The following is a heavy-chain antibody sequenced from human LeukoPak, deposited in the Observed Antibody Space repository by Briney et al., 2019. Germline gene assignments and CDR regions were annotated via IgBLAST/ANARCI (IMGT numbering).Heavy chain of an antibody. Sequence: TGGSLRLSCAASGFTFNKSWMSWVRQAPGKGLEWVANINQDGSGIYYVASVEGRFTISRDNTKNSLYLQMNSLRADDTAVYYCARDIAPDFGDPKDYWGLGTLVTVSS. CDR2: INQDGSGI. CDR3: ARDIAPDFGDPKDY. V-gene: IGHV3-7*01. D-gene: IGHD3-10*01. J-gene: IGHJ4*02. CDR1: GFTFNKSW.